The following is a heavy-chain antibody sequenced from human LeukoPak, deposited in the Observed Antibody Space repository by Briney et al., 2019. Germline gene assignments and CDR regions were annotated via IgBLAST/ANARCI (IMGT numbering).Heavy chain of an antibody. Sequence: SETPSLTCAVYGGSFSGYYWSWIRQPPGKGLEWIGVINHSGSTNYNPSLKSRVTISVDTSKNQFSLKLSSVTAADTAVYYCARASSGWDFDYWGQGTLVTVSS. J-gene: IGHJ4*02. CDR2: INHSGST. CDR1: GGSFSGYY. CDR3: ARASSGWDFDY. D-gene: IGHD6-19*01. V-gene: IGHV4-34*01.